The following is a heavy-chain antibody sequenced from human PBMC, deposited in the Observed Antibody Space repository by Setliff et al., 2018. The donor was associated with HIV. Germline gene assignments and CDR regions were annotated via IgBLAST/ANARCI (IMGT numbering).Heavy chain of an antibody. J-gene: IGHJ4*02. V-gene: IGHV1-18*04. CDR3: AREAVDDYARYFDY. D-gene: IGHD4-17*01. CDR2: ISAYNGNT. CDR1: GYTFTNYY. Sequence: ASVKVSCKASGYTFTNYYIHWVRQAPGQGLEWMGWISAYNGNTNYAQKLQGRVTMTTDTSTTTAYMELRSLRSDDTAVYYCAREAVDDYARYFDYWGQGSLVT.